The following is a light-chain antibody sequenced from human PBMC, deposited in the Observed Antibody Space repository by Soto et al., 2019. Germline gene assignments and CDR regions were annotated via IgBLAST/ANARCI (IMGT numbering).Light chain of an antibody. V-gene: IGKV3-15*01. Sequence: EIVMTQSPATLSVSPGERASLSCRASQSVSSNLAWYQQKPGQAPRLLIYGASTRAIGIPARFSGSGSGTEFTLTISSLQSEDFAVYYCQQYNNWPRTFGQGTKVEIK. CDR1: QSVSSN. J-gene: IGKJ1*01. CDR2: GAS. CDR3: QQYNNWPRT.